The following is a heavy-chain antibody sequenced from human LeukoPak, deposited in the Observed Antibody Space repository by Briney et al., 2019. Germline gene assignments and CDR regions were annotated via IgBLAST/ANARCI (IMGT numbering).Heavy chain of an antibody. J-gene: IGHJ4*02. CDR2: ISYDGSNK. CDR3: ARSSSWYRYFDY. V-gene: IGHV3-30*03. CDR1: GFTFSSYG. Sequence: PGGSLRLSCAASGFTFSSYGMHWVRQAPGKGLEWVAVISYDGSNKYYADSVKGRFTISRDKSKNTLYLQMNSLRAEDTAVYYCARSSSWYRYFDYWGQGTLVTVSS. D-gene: IGHD6-13*01.